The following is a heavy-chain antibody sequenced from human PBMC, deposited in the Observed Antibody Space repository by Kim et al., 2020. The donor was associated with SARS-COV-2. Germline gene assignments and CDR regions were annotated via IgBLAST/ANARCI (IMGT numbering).Heavy chain of an antibody. CDR3: GRDRGGGWGGGGLGG. D-gene: IGHD3-10*01. CDR1: GFTVSGDS. Sequence: GGSLRLSCAASGFTVSGDSMNWVRQAPGKGLEWVSFISSGGRKIYYADAVEGRFTISRDNAKKSLYQQKNSRGEEETALYYCGRDRGGGWGGGGLGGGG. J-gene: IGHJ1*01. V-gene: IGHV3-21*01. CDR2: ISSGGRKI.